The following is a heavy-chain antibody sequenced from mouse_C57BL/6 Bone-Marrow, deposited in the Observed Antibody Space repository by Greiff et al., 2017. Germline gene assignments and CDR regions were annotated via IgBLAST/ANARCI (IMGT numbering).Heavy chain of an antibody. J-gene: IGHJ4*01. Sequence: QVQLKESGAELVRPGASVTLSCKASGYTFTDYEMHWVKQTPVHGLEWIGAIDPETGGTAYNQKFKGKAILTADKSSSTAYMELRSLTSEDSAVYYCTRRGDYDVRYYYAMDDWGQGTSVTVST. CDR1: GYTFTDYE. CDR2: IDPETGGT. CDR3: TRRGDYDVRYYYAMDD. V-gene: IGHV1-15*01. D-gene: IGHD2-4*01.